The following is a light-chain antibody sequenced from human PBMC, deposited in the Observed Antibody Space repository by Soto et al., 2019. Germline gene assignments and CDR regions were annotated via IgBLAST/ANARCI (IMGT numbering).Light chain of an antibody. CDR1: QKIIRW. V-gene: IGKV1-5*03. CDR2: AAS. CDR3: ELYACLPNR. J-gene: IGKJ1*01. Sequence: STVSLYIGDRVTITCRASQKIIRWVAWYQQRAGKSPDLLIYAASTLESGVPSRFSGSGSGTEFNLTIFIFQPEDGISYSCELYACLPNRFGHGAKV.